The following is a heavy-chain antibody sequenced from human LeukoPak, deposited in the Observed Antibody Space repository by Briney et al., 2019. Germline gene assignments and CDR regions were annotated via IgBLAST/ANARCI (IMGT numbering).Heavy chain of an antibody. V-gene: IGHV1-3*01. Sequence: ASVKVSCKASGYTFTSYAMHWVRQAPGQRLEWMGWINAGNGNTKYSQKFQGRVTITRDTSASTAYMELSSLRSEDTAVYYCARVSGSGSYSEYYFDYWGQGTLVTVSS. J-gene: IGHJ4*02. D-gene: IGHD3-10*01. CDR3: ARVSGSGSYSEYYFDY. CDR1: GYTFTSYA. CDR2: INAGNGNT.